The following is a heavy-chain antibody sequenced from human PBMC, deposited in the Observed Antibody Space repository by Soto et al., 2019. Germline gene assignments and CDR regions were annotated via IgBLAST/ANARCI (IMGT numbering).Heavy chain of an antibody. CDR3: AKGNAGFSEN. V-gene: IGHV3-23*01. CDR2: TDGSGAVR. D-gene: IGHD1-26*01. Sequence: EVHLLESGGGLVQPGGSLRLSCAASGFTFTSDAMSWVRQAPGKGLEWVSATDGSGAVRLYGDAVKGRFTISRDNSRSIVYLQMSGLRPEDTAMYFCAKGNAGFSENWGQGILVTVAS. CDR1: GFTFTSDA. J-gene: IGHJ4*02.